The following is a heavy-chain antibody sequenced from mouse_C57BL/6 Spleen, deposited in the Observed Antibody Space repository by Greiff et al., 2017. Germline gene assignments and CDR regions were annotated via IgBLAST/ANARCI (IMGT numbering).Heavy chain of an antibody. V-gene: IGHV2-3*01. Sequence: QVQLQQSGPGLVAPSQSLSITCTVSGFSLTSYGVSWVRQPPGKGLEWLGVIWGDGSTNYHSALISRLGISKDNSKSEVFLKLNILQTDDTATYCCTKPCDYDEWPWFAYWGQGTLVTVSA. CDR3: TKPCDYDEWPWFAY. J-gene: IGHJ3*01. CDR1: GFSLTSYG. CDR2: IWGDGST. D-gene: IGHD2-4*01.